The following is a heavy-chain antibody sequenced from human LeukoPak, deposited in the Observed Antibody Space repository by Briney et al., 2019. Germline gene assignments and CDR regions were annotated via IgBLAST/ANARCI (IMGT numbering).Heavy chain of an antibody. CDR2: VSTDRRKK. V-gene: IGHV3-30*18. CDR3: AKGGVSDRGSWYGDYFAY. Sequence: GGALRRSCEAAGVTFSSYGMHWVRQAPGKGLEGGAVVSTDRRKKEYADRVKGRFTISRDNAKNPLYLQMDSLRAEDTAVYYCAKGGVSDRGSWYGDYFAYWGRGTLVTVSS. D-gene: IGHD6-13*01. CDR1: GVTFSSYG. J-gene: IGHJ4*02.